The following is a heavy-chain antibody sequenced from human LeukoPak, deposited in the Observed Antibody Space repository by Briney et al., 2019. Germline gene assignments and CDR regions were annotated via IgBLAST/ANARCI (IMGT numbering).Heavy chain of an antibody. CDR3: AREDQVDTAMGGPHDAFDI. V-gene: IGHV4-59*01. J-gene: IGHJ3*02. CDR1: GGSINIYY. Sequence: PSETLSLTCTVSGGSINIYYWSWIRQPPGKGLEWIGYINYTGSTNYNPSLKSRVTISLDTSKNHFSLKLTSVTAADTAVYYCAREDQVDTAMGGPHDAFDIWGQGTMVTVSS. D-gene: IGHD5-18*01. CDR2: INYTGST.